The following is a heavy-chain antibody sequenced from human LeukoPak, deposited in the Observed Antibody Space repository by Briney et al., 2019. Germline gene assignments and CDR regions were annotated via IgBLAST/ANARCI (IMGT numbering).Heavy chain of an antibody. Sequence: SVKVSCKASGGTFSSYAISWVRQAPGQGLEWMGGIIPIFGTANYAQKFQGRVTITTDESTSTAYMELSSLRSEDTAVYYCAAGLRFLEWSPYDYWGQGTMVTVSS. CDR2: IIPIFGTA. CDR1: GGTFSSYA. CDR3: AAGLRFLEWSPYDY. J-gene: IGHJ3*01. D-gene: IGHD3-3*01. V-gene: IGHV1-69*05.